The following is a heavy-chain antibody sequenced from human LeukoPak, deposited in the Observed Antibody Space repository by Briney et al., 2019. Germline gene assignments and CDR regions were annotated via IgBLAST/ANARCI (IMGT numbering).Heavy chain of an antibody. J-gene: IGHJ4*02. CDR3: ARDRWAGATNTFDY. CDR1: GYTLTELS. Sequence: ASVKVSCKVSGYTLTELSMHWVRQAPGKGLEWMGWINPNSGDTNYAQKFQGRVTMTRDTSISTAYMELSSLRSDDAAVYYCARDRWAGATNTFDYWGQGTLVTVSS. CDR2: INPNSGDT. D-gene: IGHD1-26*01. V-gene: IGHV1-2*02.